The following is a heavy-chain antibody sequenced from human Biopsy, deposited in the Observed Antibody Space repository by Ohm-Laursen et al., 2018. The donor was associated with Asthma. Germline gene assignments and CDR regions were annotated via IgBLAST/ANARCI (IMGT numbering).Heavy chain of an antibody. CDR1: GFRFDDYA. CDR2: ISWNSGNI. D-gene: IGHD3-16*01. V-gene: IGHV3-9*01. CDR3: AKDMGAGGNDPDSFIGYYDMDV. J-gene: IGHJ6*02. Sequence: SLRLSCSASGFRFDDYAMYWVRQAPGKGLEWVAGISWNSGNIGYAVSVKGRFIVSRDNVKNSLYLQMNSLRAEDTALYYCAKDMGAGGNDPDSFIGYYDMDVRGQGTTVTVSS.